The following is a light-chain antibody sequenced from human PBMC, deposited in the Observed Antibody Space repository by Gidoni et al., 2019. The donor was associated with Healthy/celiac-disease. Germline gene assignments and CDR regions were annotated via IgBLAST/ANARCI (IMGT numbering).Light chain of an antibody. CDR3: CSYAGSRRV. CDR2: EGS. V-gene: IGLV2-23*01. J-gene: IGLJ1*01. CDR1: SSDVGSYNL. Sequence: QSALPQPASVSGSPGQSITISCTGTSSDVGSYNLVSWYQQHPGKAPKLMIYEGSKRPSGVSNRFSGSKSGNTASLTISGLQAEDEADYYCCSYAGSRRVFGTGTKVTVL.